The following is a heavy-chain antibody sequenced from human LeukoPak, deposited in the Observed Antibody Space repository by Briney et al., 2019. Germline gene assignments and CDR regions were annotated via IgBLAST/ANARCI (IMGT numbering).Heavy chain of an antibody. CDR2: ISGHGGTT. J-gene: IGHJ4*02. Sequence: GGSLRLSCAASGFAFHEYSMHWVRQTPGKGLEWVSLISGHGGTTYYGGSVKGRFTISRDNARSSLYLQMNSLRAEDTAVYYCATDGRSSGWYGFDYWGLGTLVTVSS. CDR3: ATDGRSSGWYGFDY. D-gene: IGHD6-19*01. V-gene: IGHV3-43*01. CDR1: GFAFHEYS.